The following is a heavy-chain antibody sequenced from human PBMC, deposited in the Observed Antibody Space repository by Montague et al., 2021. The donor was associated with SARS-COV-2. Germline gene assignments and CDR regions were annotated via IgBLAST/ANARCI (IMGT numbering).Heavy chain of an antibody. CDR2: IYQSGSA. J-gene: IGHJ6*02. Sequence: TLSLTCVVSGGSVSSGDYSWSWIRPSPGKGLEWIGYIYQSGSAYYNPSLKSRVTISIDTSNNQSSLNLRSVTAADTGLYYCATGTRMYGMDFWGQGTTVTVSS. V-gene: IGHV4-30-2*06. CDR3: ATGTRMYGMDF. CDR1: GGSVSSGDYS. D-gene: IGHD3-10*01.